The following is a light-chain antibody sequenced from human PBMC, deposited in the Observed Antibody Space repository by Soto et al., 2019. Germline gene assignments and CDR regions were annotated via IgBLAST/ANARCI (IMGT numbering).Light chain of an antibody. V-gene: IGLV2-8*01. J-gene: IGLJ1*01. Sequence: QSVLTQPPSASGSPGQSVTISCTGTSSDVGGYNYVSWYQQHPGKAPKLMIYEVIKRPSGVPDRFSGSKSGNTASLTVSGLQAEDETDYYCSSYAGSNNYVFVTGTKVTVL. CDR1: SSDVGGYNY. CDR2: EVI. CDR3: SSYAGSNNYV.